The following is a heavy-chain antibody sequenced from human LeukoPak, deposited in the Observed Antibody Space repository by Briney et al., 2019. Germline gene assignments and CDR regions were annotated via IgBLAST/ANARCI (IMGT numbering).Heavy chain of an antibody. CDR2: FDPEDGET. CDR3: ATLLGETHFFDY. J-gene: IGHJ4*02. D-gene: IGHD1-26*01. V-gene: IGHV1-24*01. Sequence: ASVKVSCKVSGTYTLIELSMHWVRQAPGKGLEWMGGFDPEDGETIYAQKFKGRVTTTEDTSTDTAYVDLSSLRSEDTAVYYCATLLGETHFFDYWGQGTLVTVSS. CDR1: GTYTLIELS.